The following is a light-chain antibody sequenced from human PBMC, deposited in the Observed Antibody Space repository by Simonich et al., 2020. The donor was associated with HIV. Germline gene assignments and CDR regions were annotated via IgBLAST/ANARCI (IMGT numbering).Light chain of an antibody. V-gene: IGKV3-15*01. CDR3: QQYNNRPLT. CDR1: QSVSSN. Sequence: IVMTQSPATLSVSPGERATPSCRASQSVSSNFAWYQQKPGQAPRLLIFAASTRATGVPAKFSGSGSGTEFTLTISSIQSEDFAVYYCQQYNNRPLTFGGGTKVEIK. CDR2: AAS. J-gene: IGKJ4*01.